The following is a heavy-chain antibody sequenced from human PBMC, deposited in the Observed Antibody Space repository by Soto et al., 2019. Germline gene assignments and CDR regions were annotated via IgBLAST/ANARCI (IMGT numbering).Heavy chain of an antibody. Sequence: SGGSLRLSCAASGFSFSSSGMHWVRQAPGKGLEWVAVIWYDGNKKYYGDSVRGRFTISRDNSKNTLYLEMNSLRAEDTAVYYCGVDTTGILDYWGQGTLVTVSS. CDR3: GVDTTGILDY. V-gene: IGHV3-33*03. CDR2: IWYDGNKK. J-gene: IGHJ4*02. CDR1: GFSFSSSG. D-gene: IGHD5-18*01.